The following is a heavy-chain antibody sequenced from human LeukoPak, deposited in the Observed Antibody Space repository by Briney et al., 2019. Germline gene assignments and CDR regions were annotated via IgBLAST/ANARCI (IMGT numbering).Heavy chain of an antibody. CDR2: ISGSGAST. J-gene: IGHJ5*02. CDR1: GFPFSSYA. D-gene: IGHD2-21*02. V-gene: IGHV3-23*01. CDR3: ANTNWVLLVYCCGDCYSPHFDH. Sequence: GGSLRLSCAASGFPFSSYAMSWVRQAPGKGLEWVSTISGSGASTYYADSVKGRFTISRHNSKNTMYLQMNSLRAEDTAVYYCANTNWVLLVYCCGDCYSPHFDHWGQGTLVTVSS.